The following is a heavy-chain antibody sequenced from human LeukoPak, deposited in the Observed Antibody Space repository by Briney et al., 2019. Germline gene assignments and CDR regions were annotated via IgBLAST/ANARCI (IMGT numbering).Heavy chain of an antibody. CDR1: GFTLSSYS. J-gene: IGHJ3*02. CDR3: ARERLYCSTTGCYLDI. V-gene: IGHV3-21*01. D-gene: IGHD2-2*01. CDR2: ISSSSSYI. Sequence: GGFLRLSCAASGFTLSSYSMNWVRQAPGKGLEWVSSISSSSSYIYYADSVKGRFTISRDNAKNSLYLQMNNLRAEDAAVYYCARERLYCSTTGCYLDIWGQGTMVTVSS.